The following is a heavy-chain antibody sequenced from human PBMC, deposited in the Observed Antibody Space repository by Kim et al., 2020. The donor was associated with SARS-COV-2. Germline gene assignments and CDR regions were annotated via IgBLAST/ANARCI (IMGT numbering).Heavy chain of an antibody. V-gene: IGHV4-39*01. CDR1: GGSISSGDYC. CDR3: ARHYYAGPVSYRGFDP. CDR2: IFNTGKT. Sequence: SETLSLTCTVSGGSISSGDYCWGWVRRPPGKGLEWIGSIFNTGKTFYNPSLESRVTISADTSKNQFSLRLASVTAADTSLYYCARHYYAGPVSYRGFDPWGQGILVTVSS. J-gene: IGHJ5*02. D-gene: IGHD3-10*01.